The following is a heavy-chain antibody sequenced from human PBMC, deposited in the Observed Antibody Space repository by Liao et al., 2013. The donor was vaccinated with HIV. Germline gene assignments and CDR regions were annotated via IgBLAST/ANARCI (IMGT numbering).Heavy chain of an antibody. D-gene: IGHD3-16*01. CDR2: IYTSGNT. V-gene: IGHV4-61*02. CDR3: ARGRWGAQAFDI. Sequence: QVQLQESGPGLVKPSQTLSLTCTVSGGSISSDSYYWSWIRQPAGKGLEWIGRIYTSGNTNYNPSLKSRVTISVDTSKNQFSLKLSSVTAADTAVYYCARGRWGAQAFDIWGQGDNGHRLF. J-gene: IGHJ3*02. CDR1: GGSISSDSYY.